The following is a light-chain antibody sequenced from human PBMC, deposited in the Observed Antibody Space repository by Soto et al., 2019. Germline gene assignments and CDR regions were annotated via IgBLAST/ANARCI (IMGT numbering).Light chain of an antibody. CDR2: GAS. Sequence: EIVLTQPPGTLSLSPGERATLSCRASQSVSSSYLAWYQQKPGQAPRLLIYGASSRATGIPDRFSGSGSGTDFTLTISRLEPEDFAVYYCQQYGSSPWPFGQGTKVEIK. V-gene: IGKV3-20*01. CDR1: QSVSSSY. CDR3: QQYGSSPWP. J-gene: IGKJ1*01.